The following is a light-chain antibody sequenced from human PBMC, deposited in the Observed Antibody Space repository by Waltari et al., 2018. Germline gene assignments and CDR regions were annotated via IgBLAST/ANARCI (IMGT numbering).Light chain of an antibody. CDR2: GVS. CDR1: QTIRST. CDR3: QQYSDWPLT. Sequence: EIVMTQSPATVSVSPGERVTLSCRASQTIRSTFLAWYQQKPGQAPSLLIHGVSSRASGIPARCSASGSGTECTLTISSLQSEDFAVYYCQQYSDWPLTFGGGTKVEIK. V-gene: IGKV3-15*01. J-gene: IGKJ4*01.